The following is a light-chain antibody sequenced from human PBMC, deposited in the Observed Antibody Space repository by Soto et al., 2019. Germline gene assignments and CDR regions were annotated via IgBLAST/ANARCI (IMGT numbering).Light chain of an antibody. J-gene: IGKJ4*01. V-gene: IGKV3-11*01. CDR1: QSVSSY. Sequence: EIVLTQSPATLSLSPGERATLSCRASQSVSSYLAWYQQKPGQAPRLLIYDASNRATGIPARFSGSGSGTDFTLTISSLEPVDVAVYYCQQRSYWLTFGGGTNVDIK. CDR2: DAS. CDR3: QQRSYWLT.